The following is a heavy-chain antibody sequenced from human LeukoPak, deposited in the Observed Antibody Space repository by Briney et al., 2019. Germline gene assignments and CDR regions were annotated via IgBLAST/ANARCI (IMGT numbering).Heavy chain of an antibody. CDR1: GYNFNDYG. Sequence: GASVKVSCKASGYNFNDYGITWVRQAPGQGLEWRGWISGYNGNTYHAPNLQDKITVTADTYTSTAYMAVKSLTSDDTAMYYCARDFKYSSSRAAGYWGQGTLVTVSS. CDR2: ISGYNGNT. V-gene: IGHV1-18*01. CDR3: ARDFKYSSSRAAGY. D-gene: IGHD6-6*01. J-gene: IGHJ4*02.